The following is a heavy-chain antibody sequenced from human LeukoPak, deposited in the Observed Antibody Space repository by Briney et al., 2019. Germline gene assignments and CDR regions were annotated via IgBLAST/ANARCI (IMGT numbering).Heavy chain of an antibody. J-gene: IGHJ5*02. D-gene: IGHD6-13*01. CDR3: AREWYSSSWLPAWFDP. CDR2: INPNSGGT. CDR1: GYTFTGYY. Sequence: ASVKVSCKASGYTFTGYYMHWVRQAPGQGLEWMGWINPNSGGTNYAQKFQGRVTMTRDTSISTAYMELSRLGSDDTAVYYCAREWYSSSWLPAWFDPWGQGTLVTVSS. V-gene: IGHV1-2*02.